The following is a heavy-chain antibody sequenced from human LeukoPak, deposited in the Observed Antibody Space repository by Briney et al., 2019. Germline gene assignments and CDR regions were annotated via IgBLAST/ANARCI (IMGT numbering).Heavy chain of an antibody. Sequence: PSETLSLTCTVSGGSISSSSYYWSWIRQPPGKGLEWIGYIYYSGSTNYNPSLKSRVTISVDTSKNQFSLKLSSVTAADTAVYYCARGVPQLYCSGGSCYFDYWGQGTLVTVSS. J-gene: IGHJ4*02. CDR3: ARGVPQLYCSGGSCYFDY. CDR2: IYYSGST. V-gene: IGHV4-61*01. D-gene: IGHD2-15*01. CDR1: GGSISSSSYY.